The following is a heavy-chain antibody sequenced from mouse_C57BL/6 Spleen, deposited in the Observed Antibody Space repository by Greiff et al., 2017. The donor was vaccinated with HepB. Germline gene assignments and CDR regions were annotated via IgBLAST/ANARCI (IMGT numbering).Heavy chain of an antibody. CDR1: GFNIKDDY. CDR3: TPALYY. CDR2: IDPETGDT. Sequence: EVQLQQSGAELVRPGASVTLSCTASGFNIKDDYMHWVKQRPVHGLEWIGWIDPETGDTANASKFQGKATITADTSSNTAYLQLSSLTSEDTAVYNYTPALYYWGQGTTLTGST. V-gene: IGHV14-4*01. J-gene: IGHJ2*01.